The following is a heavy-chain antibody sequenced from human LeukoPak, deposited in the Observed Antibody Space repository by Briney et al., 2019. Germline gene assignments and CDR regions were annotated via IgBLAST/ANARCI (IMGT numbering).Heavy chain of an antibody. CDR2: IYTSGST. CDR3: ARGRWYCSSTSCYTHWFDP. D-gene: IGHD2-2*02. J-gene: IGHJ5*02. V-gene: IGHV4-4*08. CDR1: GGSISSYY. Sequence: SETLSLTCTVSGGSISSYYWSWIRQPPGKGLEWIGRIYTSGSTNYNPSLKSRVTISVDTSKNQFSLKLSSVTAADTAVYYCARGRWYCSSTSCYTHWFDPWGQGTLVTVSS.